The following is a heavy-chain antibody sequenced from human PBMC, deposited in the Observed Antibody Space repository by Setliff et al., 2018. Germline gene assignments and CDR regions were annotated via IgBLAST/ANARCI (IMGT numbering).Heavy chain of an antibody. CDR3: TRGTFSDFWSGDSSAY. Sequence: GGSLRLSCTASGFTFGDYAMSWVRQAPGKGLEWVSAISNSGGGTYYADTVKGRFTISRDNNKNTLVLHMNSLRAEDSAMSYFTRGTFSDFWSGDSSAYWGQGTLVTVSS. CDR1: GFTFGDYA. CDR2: ISNSGGGT. J-gene: IGHJ4*02. D-gene: IGHD3-3*01. V-gene: IGHV3-23*01.